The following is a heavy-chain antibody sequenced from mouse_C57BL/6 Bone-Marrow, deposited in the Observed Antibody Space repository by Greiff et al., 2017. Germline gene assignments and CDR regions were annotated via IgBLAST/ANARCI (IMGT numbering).Heavy chain of an antibody. V-gene: IGHV3-6*01. CDR2: ISYDGSN. CDR1: GYSITSGYY. D-gene: IGHD3-2*02. Sequence: EVQLKESGPGLVKPSQSLSLTCSVTGYSITSGYYWNWIRQFPGNKLEWMGYISYDGSNNYNPSLKNRISITRDTSKNQFFLKLNSVTTEDTATYYCARRGQLRLEGAMDYWGQGTSVTVSS. CDR3: ARRGQLRLEGAMDY. J-gene: IGHJ4*01.